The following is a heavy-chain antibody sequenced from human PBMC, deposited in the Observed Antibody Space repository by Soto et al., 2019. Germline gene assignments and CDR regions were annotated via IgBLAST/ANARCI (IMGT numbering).Heavy chain of an antibody. CDR3: ARGRGNSDAEDALQN. CDR1: GYTFTYNG. V-gene: IGHV1-18*04. CDR2: ISAHNGNT. J-gene: IGHJ3*02. D-gene: IGHD5-18*01. Sequence: QVQLVQSGGEMKKPGASMRVSCKTSGYTFTYNGITWVRQAPGQGLEWMGWISAHNGNTKSAEKFQGRFTMTTDSSSSTAHMELTSRTSDGTAVHCCARGRGNSDAEDALQNWGQGTMVIVSS.